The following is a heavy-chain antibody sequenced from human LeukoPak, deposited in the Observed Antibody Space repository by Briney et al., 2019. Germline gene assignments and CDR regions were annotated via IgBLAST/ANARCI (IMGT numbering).Heavy chain of an antibody. CDR1: GFTFSGYG. J-gene: IGHJ4*02. CDR2: ISYDGNNK. V-gene: IGHV3-30*18. D-gene: IGHD5-12*01. CDR3: AKSVASDAY. Sequence: GGSLRLSCAASGFTFSGYGMHWVRQAPGKGLEWVSVISYDGNNKYHADSVKGRFTISRDNSKNTLYLQMNSLRAEDTAVYYCAKSVASDAYWGQGTLVTVSS.